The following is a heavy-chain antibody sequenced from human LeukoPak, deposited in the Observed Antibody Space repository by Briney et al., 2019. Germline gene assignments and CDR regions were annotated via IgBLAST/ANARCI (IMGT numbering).Heavy chain of an antibody. Sequence: PSETLSLTCTVSGGSISSYYWSWIRQPPGKGLEWIGYIYYSGSTNYNPSLKSRVTISVDTSKNQFSLKLSSVTAADTAVYYCARGKGIAARLYYYYGMDVWGQGTTVTVSS. CDR1: GGSISSYY. J-gene: IGHJ6*02. CDR2: IYYSGST. V-gene: IGHV4-59*12. CDR3: ARGKGIAARLYYYYGMDV. D-gene: IGHD6-6*01.